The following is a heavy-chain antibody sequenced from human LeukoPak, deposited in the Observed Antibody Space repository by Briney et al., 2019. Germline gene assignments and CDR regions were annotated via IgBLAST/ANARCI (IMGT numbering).Heavy chain of an antibody. CDR2: ISGSGGST. J-gene: IGHJ4*02. Sequence: PGGSLRLSCAASGFTFSSYAMSWVRQAPGKGLEWVSAISGSGGSTYYADSVKGRFTISRDNSKNTLYLQMNSLRPEDTAVYYCAKDKSYFDSTGYRYLDYWGQETLVTVSS. CDR1: GFTFSSYA. CDR3: AKDKSYFDSTGYRYLDY. D-gene: IGHD3-22*01. V-gene: IGHV3-23*01.